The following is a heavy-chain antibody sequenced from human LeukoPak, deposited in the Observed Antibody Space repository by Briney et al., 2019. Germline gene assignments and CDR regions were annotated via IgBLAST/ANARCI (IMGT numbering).Heavy chain of an antibody. CDR1: GDSMKNYY. V-gene: IGHV4-59*01. Sequence: SETLSLTCTVSGDSMKNYYWAWIRQPPGKGLEWIGYIHDTRGTNYNPYLKSRVTMSLDTSKNHFSLSLKSVTAADTAVYFCAGGIGYATSPANHLGQGTLVIVSS. D-gene: IGHD6-13*01. CDR3: AGGIGYATSPANH. CDR2: IHDTRGT. J-gene: IGHJ5*02.